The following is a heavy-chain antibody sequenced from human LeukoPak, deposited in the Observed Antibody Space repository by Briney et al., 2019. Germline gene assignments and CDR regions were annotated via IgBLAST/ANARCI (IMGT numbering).Heavy chain of an antibody. V-gene: IGHV3-7*01. Sequence: GGSLRLSCAASGFTFSSYRMSWVRQAPGKGLEWVANIKQDGSEKYYVDSAKGRFTISRDNAKNSLYLQMNSLRAEDTAVYYCARENYDFWSDIVDAFDIWGQGTMVTVSS. CDR2: IKQDGSEK. D-gene: IGHD3-3*01. CDR1: GFTFSSYR. J-gene: IGHJ3*02. CDR3: ARENYDFWSDIVDAFDI.